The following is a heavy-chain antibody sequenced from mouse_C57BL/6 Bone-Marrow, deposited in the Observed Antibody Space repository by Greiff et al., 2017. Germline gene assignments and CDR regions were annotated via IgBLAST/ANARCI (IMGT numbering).Heavy chain of an antibody. Sequence: QVQLQQSDAELVKPGASVKISCKASGYTFTDHTIHWMKQRPEQGLEWIGYIYPSDGSTKYNEKFKGKATLTADTSSSTAYMQLNSLTSEDSAVSFCSSYSSRGDVYFDYWGQGTTLTVSS. V-gene: IGHV1-78*01. J-gene: IGHJ2*01. CDR1: GYTFTDHT. CDR3: SSYSSRGDVYFDY. CDR2: IYPSDGST. D-gene: IGHD1-1*01.